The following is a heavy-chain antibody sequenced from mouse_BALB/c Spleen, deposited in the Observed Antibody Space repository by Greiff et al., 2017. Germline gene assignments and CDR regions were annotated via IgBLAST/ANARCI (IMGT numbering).Heavy chain of an antibody. D-gene: IGHD4-1*01. Sequence: EVQLVESGGGLVQPGGSLRLSCATSGFTFTDYYMSWVRQPPGKALEWLGFIRNKANGYTTEYSASVKGRFTISRDNSQSILYLQMNTLRAEDSATYYCARDPNYYAMDYWGQGTSVTVSS. CDR1: GFTFTDYY. J-gene: IGHJ4*01. CDR2: IRNKANGYTT. V-gene: IGHV7-3*02. CDR3: ARDPNYYAMDY.